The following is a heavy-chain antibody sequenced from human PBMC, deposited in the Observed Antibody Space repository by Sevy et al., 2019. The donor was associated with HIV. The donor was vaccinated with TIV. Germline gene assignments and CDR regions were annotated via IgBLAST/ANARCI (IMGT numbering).Heavy chain of an antibody. CDR2: ISSASSYI. CDR1: GFTFNYHF. J-gene: IGHJ4*02. D-gene: IGHD3-10*01. Sequence: GGSLRLSCAASGFTFNYHFMNWVRQVPGKGLEWVSYISSASSYINYYDSVKGRFTISRDNAKNLVFLEMNNLRPEDTAVYFCARGDYYGSLYYFDYWGQGTLVTVSS. CDR3: ARGDYYGSLYYFDY. V-gene: IGHV3-21*01.